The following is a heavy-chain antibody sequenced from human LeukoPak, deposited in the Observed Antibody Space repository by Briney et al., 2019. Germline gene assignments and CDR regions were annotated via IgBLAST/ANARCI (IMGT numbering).Heavy chain of an antibody. J-gene: IGHJ6*03. D-gene: IGHD1-7*01. Sequence: SETLSLTCTVSGGPIRTYQWSWIRQPPGKGLEWIGNIHYSGSANYNPSLKSRVTISVDTSKNQFSLKLSSVTAADTALYYCARDQLHVQGPYYYYMDVWGKGTTVTVSS. CDR2: IHYSGSA. CDR1: GGPIRTYQ. CDR3: ARDQLHVQGPYYYYMDV. V-gene: IGHV4-59*12.